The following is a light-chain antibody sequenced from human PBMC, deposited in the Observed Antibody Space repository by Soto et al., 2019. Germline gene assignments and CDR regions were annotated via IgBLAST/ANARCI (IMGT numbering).Light chain of an antibody. J-gene: IGKJ3*01. CDR3: QQYNTYSRT. CDR1: QSISSS. V-gene: IGKV1-5*03. Sequence: DIQMTQSPSTLSASVGDRITITCRASQSISSSLAWYQQKPGKAPKLLIYMASNLQSGVPSRFGGAGSGTEFTLTISSLQPDDFATYYCQQYNTYSRTFGPGTKVDIK. CDR2: MAS.